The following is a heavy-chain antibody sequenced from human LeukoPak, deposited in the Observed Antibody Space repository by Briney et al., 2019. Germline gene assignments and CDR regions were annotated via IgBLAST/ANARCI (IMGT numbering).Heavy chain of an antibody. CDR1: GFTLSSYA. CDR2: ISGSGGST. Sequence: GGSLRLSCAASGFTLSSYAMSWVRQAPGKGLEWVSAISGSGGSTYYADSVKGRFTISRDNSKNTLYLQMNSLRAEDTAVYYCAKYLPYYRSGSYYFFCYWGQGILVTVAS. V-gene: IGHV3-23*01. CDR3: AKYLPYYRSGSYYFFCY. D-gene: IGHD3-10*01. J-gene: IGHJ4*02.